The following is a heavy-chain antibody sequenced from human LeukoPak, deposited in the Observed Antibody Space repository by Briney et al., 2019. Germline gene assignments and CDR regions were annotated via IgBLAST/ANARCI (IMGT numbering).Heavy chain of an antibody. CDR1: GLTIGDDS. D-gene: IGHD6-13*01. J-gene: IGHJ4*02. V-gene: IGHV3-49*04. CDR2: IRSKTYGGTT. CDR3: TRTYSSSWSWYFDY. Sequence: GGSLRLSCTTSGLTIGDDSVSWVRQAPGKGLEWVGFIRSKTYGGTTEYAASVKGRFTISRDDSKSIAYLQMNSLKTEDTAVYYCTRTYSSSWSWYFDYWGQGTLVTVSS.